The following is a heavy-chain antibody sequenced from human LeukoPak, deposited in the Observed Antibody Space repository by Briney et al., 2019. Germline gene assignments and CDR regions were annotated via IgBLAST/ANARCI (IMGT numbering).Heavy chain of an antibody. V-gene: IGHV1-69*13. Sequence: EASVKVSCKASGYTVTGYYMHWVRQAPGQGLEWMGGIIPIFGTANYAQKFQGRVTITADESTSTAYMELSSLRSEDTAVYYCASGEFHFTYYYDSSGYYYFDYWGQGTLVTVSS. CDR1: GYTVTGYY. J-gene: IGHJ4*02. D-gene: IGHD3-22*01. CDR2: IIPIFGTA. CDR3: ASGEFHFTYYYDSSGYYYFDY.